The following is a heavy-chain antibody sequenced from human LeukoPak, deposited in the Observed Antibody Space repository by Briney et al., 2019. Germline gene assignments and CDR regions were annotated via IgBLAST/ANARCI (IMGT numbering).Heavy chain of an antibody. CDR3: ASEEYSRSSY. J-gene: IGHJ4*02. CDR1: GFTFSSYA. D-gene: IGHD6-6*01. V-gene: IGHV3-23*01. Sequence: GGSLRLSCAASGFTFSSYAMSWVRQAPGKGLEWVSAISGSGGSTYYADSVKGRFTISRDNAKNSLYLQMNSLRAEDTAVYYCASEEYSRSSYWGQGTLVTVSS. CDR2: ISGSGGST.